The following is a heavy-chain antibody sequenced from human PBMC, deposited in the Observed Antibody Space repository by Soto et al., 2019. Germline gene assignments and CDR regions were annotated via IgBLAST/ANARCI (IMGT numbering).Heavy chain of an antibody. Sequence: GSLRLSCAASGFTFSSYGMPWVRQAPGKGLEWVAVIWYDGSNKYYADSVKGRFTISRDNSKNTLYLQMNSLRAEDTAVYYCARGGHDYGGAFDIWGQGTMVTVSS. D-gene: IGHD4-17*01. J-gene: IGHJ3*02. V-gene: IGHV3-33*01. CDR3: ARGGHDYGGAFDI. CDR1: GFTFSSYG. CDR2: IWYDGSNK.